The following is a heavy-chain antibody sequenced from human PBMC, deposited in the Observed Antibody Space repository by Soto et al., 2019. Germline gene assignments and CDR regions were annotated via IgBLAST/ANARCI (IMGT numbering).Heavy chain of an antibody. J-gene: IGHJ3*02. V-gene: IGHV1-69*06. Sequence: QVQLVQSGAEAKKPGSSVKVSCKASGGTFSSYAISWVRQAPGQGLEWMGGIIPIFGTANYAQKIQGRVTITADKSTSTAYMELSSLRSEDTAVYYCARELGQMECGGDCWYHDAFDIWGQGTMVTVSS. CDR3: ARELGQMECGGDCWYHDAFDI. CDR2: IIPIFGTA. CDR1: GGTFSSYA. D-gene: IGHD2-21*02.